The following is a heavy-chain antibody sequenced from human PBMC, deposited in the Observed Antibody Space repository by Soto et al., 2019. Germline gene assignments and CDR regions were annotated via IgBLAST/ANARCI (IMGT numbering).Heavy chain of an antibody. D-gene: IGHD6-13*01. J-gene: IGHJ4*02. CDR2: IIPIFGTA. CDR1: GGTFSSYA. CDR3: ARVNRPYSSSWSRPIYYFDY. V-gene: IGHV1-69*13. Sequence: ASVKVSCKASGGTFSSYAISWVRQAPGQGLEWMGGIIPIFGTANYAQKFQGRVTITADESTSTAYMELSSLRSEDTAVYYCARVNRPYSSSWSRPIYYFDYWGQGTLVTVSS.